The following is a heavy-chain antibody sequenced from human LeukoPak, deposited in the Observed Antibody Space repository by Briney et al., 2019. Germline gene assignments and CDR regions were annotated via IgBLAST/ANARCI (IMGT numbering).Heavy chain of an antibody. J-gene: IGHJ6*02. Sequence: PGGSLKLSCAASGFTFSGSAIHWVRQASGKGLEWVARIIPLAESYAIAYVASEKGRFTISRDDSKNTAYLQIDSLKTEDTAMYYCTRLSGGNSDSYYYGLDVWGQGTTVTVSS. CDR1: GFTFSGSA. CDR3: TRLSGGNSDSYYYGLDV. CDR2: IIPLAESYAI. V-gene: IGHV3-73*01. D-gene: IGHD4-23*01.